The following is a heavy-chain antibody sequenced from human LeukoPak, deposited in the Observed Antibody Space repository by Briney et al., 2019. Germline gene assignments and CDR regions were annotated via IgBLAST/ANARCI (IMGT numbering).Heavy chain of an antibody. D-gene: IGHD3-3*01. CDR2: INHSGST. J-gene: IGHJ3*02. CDR3: ASGIRFLEHAFDI. CDR1: GGSFSGYY. Sequence: SETLSLTCAVHGGSFSGYYWSWIRQPPGKGLEWIGEINHSGSTNYNPSLKSRVTISVDTSKNQFSLKLSSVTAADTAVYYCASGIRFLEHAFDIWGQGTMVTVSS. V-gene: IGHV4-34*01.